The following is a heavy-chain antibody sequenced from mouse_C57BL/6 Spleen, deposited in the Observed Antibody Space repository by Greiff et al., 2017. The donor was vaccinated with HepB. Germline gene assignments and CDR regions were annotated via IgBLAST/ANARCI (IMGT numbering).Heavy chain of an antibody. CDR1: GYSITSGYY. CDR3: ARDGSYYYGSSPYYFDY. Sequence: EVKLMESGPGLVKPSQSLSLTCSVTGYSITSGYYWNWIRQFPGNKLEWMGYISYDGSNNYNPSLKNRISITRDTSKNQFFLKLNSVTTEDTATYYCARDGSYYYGSSPYYFDYWGQGTTLTVSS. CDR2: ISYDGSN. D-gene: IGHD1-1*01. V-gene: IGHV3-6*01. J-gene: IGHJ2*01.